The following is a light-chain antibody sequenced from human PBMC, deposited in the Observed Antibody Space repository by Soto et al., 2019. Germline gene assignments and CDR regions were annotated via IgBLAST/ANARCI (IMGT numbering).Light chain of an antibody. Sequence: QSVLTQPPSVSGSPGQRVTISCTGSRTNIGAGYDVHWYQHLPGTTPKLLIYGNSNRPSGVPDRFSGSKSGTSASLAITGLQAEDAADYYCQSYDTSLRYVFGTGTKLTVL. V-gene: IGLV1-40*01. CDR2: GNS. CDR1: RTNIGAGYD. CDR3: QSYDTSLRYV. J-gene: IGLJ1*01.